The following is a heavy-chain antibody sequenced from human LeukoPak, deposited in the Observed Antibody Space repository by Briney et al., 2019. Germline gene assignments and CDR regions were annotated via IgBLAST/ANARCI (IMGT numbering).Heavy chain of an antibody. CDR3: AKDLGYCSSGSCTTIDY. CDR1: GFNVSSNY. Sequence: PGGSLRLSCAASGFNVSSNYMTWVRQAPGKGLEWVAVISYDGSKKYYADSVKGRFTISRDNSKNTLYLQMNSLRAEDTAVYYCAKDLGYCSSGSCTTIDYWGQGTLVTVSS. CDR2: ISYDGSKK. J-gene: IGHJ4*02. V-gene: IGHV3-30*18. D-gene: IGHD2-15*01.